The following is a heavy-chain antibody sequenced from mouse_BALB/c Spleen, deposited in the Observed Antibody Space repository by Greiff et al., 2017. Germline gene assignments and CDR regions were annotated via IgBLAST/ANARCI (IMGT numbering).Heavy chain of an antibody. J-gene: IGHJ3*01. D-gene: IGHD1-2*01. V-gene: IGHV1S29*02. CDR2: IYPYNGGT. CDR3: ARSHYYEGAGFAY. CDR1: GYTFTDYN. Sequence: VQLKESGPELVKPGASVKISCKASGYTFTDYNMHWVKQSHGKSLEWIGYIYPYNGGTGYNQKFKSKATLTVDNSSSTAYMELRSLTSEDSAVYYCARSHYYEGAGFAYWGQGTLVTVSA.